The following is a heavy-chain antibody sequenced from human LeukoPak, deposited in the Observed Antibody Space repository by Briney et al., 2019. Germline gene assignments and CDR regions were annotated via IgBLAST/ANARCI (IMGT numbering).Heavy chain of an antibody. CDR3: ARDGVGCDSTSCPTPH. Sequence: ASVKVSCKVSGDTLTELSMHWVRQAPGKGLEWRGGFDPEDGETKYAQKFQGRVTMTEDTSTDTAYMELSSPRSEDTAVYYCARDGVGCDSTSCPTPHWGQGTQVTVSS. CDR1: GDTLTELS. CDR2: FDPEDGET. J-gene: IGHJ4*02. V-gene: IGHV1-24*01. D-gene: IGHD2-2*01.